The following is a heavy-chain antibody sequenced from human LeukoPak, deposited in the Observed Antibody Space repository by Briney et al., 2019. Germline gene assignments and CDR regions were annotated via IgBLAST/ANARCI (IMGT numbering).Heavy chain of an antibody. Sequence: GASVTVSCKASGYTFTGYYINWVRQAPGQGLEWMGRITPNSGGTNYAQKFQGRVTMTRDTSISTAYMELSRLRSDDTAVYYCARDGPARWFDPWGQGTLVTVSS. CDR2: ITPNSGGT. D-gene: IGHD2-2*01. CDR1: GYTFTGYY. J-gene: IGHJ5*02. CDR3: ARDGPARWFDP. V-gene: IGHV1-2*06.